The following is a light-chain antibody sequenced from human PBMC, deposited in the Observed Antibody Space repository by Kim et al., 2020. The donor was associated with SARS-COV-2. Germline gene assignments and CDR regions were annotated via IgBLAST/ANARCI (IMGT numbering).Light chain of an antibody. Sequence: VALGQTARITCQGDSLRSYYATWYQQKPGQAPIVVIYGKNNRPSGIPDRFSGSSSGNTASLTITGTQAGDEADYYCNSRDSNDNVVFDGGTQLTVL. CDR3: NSRDSNDNVV. V-gene: IGLV3-19*01. CDR1: SLRSYY. J-gene: IGLJ2*01. CDR2: GKN.